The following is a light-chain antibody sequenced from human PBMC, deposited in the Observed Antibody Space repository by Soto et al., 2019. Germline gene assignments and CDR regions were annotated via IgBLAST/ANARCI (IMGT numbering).Light chain of an antibody. CDR2: EAS. J-gene: IGLJ1*01. CDR3: SLYTSENTYV. CDR1: STDFVSYNR. V-gene: IGLV2-18*01. Sequence: QSALAQPPSVSGSPGQSVTISCTGTSTDFVSYNRVSWYQQPPGTAPKLIIYEASNRPSGVPGRFSGSESGNTASLTISGLQAADEADYYCSLYTSENTYVFGTGTKVTVL.